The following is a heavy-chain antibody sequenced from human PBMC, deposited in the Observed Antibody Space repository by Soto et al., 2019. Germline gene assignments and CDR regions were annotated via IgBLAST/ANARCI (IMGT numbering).Heavy chain of an antibody. V-gene: IGHV3-21*01. J-gene: IGHJ4*02. D-gene: IGHD2-15*01. CDR3: AREGDIVVGRYYFDY. Sequence: EVQLVESGGGLVKPGGSLRLSCAASGFTFSSYSMNWVRQAPGKGLEWVSSISSSSSYIYYADSVKGRFTISRDNAKNSLYLQMNSLRAEDTAVYYCAREGDIVVGRYYFDYCGQGTLVTVSS. CDR2: ISSSSSYI. CDR1: GFTFSSYS.